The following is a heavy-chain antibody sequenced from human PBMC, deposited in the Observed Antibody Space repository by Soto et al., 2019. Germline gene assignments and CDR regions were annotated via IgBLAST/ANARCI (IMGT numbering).Heavy chain of an antibody. CDR2: IDWDDDK. D-gene: IGHD4-17*01. Sequence: YGPAPVSNKHTPTVTCTSSVFSLSNSVMFVRWSRQRPGKALEWLALIDWDDDKYYSTSLKTRLTISKDTSKNQVVLTMTNMDPVDTATYYCARTRELRWADYGMDVWGQGTTVTVSS. J-gene: IGHJ6*02. CDR3: ARTRELRWADYGMDV. CDR1: VFSLSNSVMF. V-gene: IGHV2-70*01.